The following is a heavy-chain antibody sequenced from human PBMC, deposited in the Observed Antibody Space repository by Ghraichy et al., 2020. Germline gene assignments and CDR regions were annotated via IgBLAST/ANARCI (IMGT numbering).Heavy chain of an antibody. J-gene: IGHJ6*02. CDR2: IYYSGST. V-gene: IGHV4-59*08. CDR1: GGSISSYY. Sequence: SQTLSLTCTVSGGSISSYYWSWIRQPPGKGLEWIGYIYYSGSTKYNPSLKSRVTISVDTSKNQFSLKLSSVTAANSAVYYCASLEFGSGWPNYYYGMDVWGQGTTVTVSS. CDR3: ASLEFGSGWPNYYYGMDV. D-gene: IGHD6-19*01.